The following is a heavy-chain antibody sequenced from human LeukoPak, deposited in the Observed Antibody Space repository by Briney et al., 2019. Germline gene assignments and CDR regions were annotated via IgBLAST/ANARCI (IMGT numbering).Heavy chain of an antibody. CDR3: ARDFDSSVYSPFCSAP. CDR1: GGTFSSYA. CDR2: IIPILGIA. J-gene: IGHJ5*02. V-gene: IGHV1-69*04. D-gene: IGHD3-22*01. Sequence: SVKVSCKASGGTFSSYAISWVRQAPGQGLEWMGRIIPILGIANYAQKFQGRVTITADKSTSTAYMELSSLRSEDTAVYYCARDFDSSVYSPFCSAPGGQGPRFTVPS.